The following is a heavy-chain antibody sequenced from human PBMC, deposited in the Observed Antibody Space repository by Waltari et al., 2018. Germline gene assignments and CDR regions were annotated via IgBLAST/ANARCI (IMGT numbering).Heavy chain of an antibody. CDR1: GGSFSGYY. J-gene: IGHJ6*03. CDR2: INHSGST. D-gene: IGHD6-13*01. Sequence: QVQLQQWGAGLLKPSETLSLTCAVYGGSFSGYYWRWIRQPPGTGLEWIGEINHSGSTNYNPSLKSRVTISVDTSKNQFSLKLSSVTAADTAVYYCARAVGSSWYSYYYYYMDVWGKGTTVTISS. V-gene: IGHV4-34*01. CDR3: ARAVGSSWYSYYYYYMDV.